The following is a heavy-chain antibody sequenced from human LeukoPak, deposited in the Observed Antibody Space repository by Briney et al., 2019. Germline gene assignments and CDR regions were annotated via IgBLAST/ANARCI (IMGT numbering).Heavy chain of an antibody. D-gene: IGHD6-19*01. V-gene: IGHV3-23*05. CDR2: IVTSYVGT. Sequence: GGSLRLSCAASGFTFRDYTMAWVRQAPGKGLQWVASIVTSYVGTYYVDSVAGRFVVSRENSKNILYLQMNRLRVEDTAMYFCAKGKAAGLLVWFDPWGPGTLVTVSS. CDR1: GFTFRDYT. CDR3: AKGKAAGLLVWFDP. J-gene: IGHJ5*02.